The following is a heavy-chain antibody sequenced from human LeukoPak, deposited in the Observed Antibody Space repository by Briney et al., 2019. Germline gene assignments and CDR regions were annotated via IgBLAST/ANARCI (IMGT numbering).Heavy chain of an antibody. D-gene: IGHD6-13*01. J-gene: IGHJ6*03. Sequence: ASVKVSCKASGYTFTSYGISWVRQAPEQGLEWMGWISAYNGNTNYAQKLQGRVTMTTDTSTSTAYMELRSLRSEDTAVYYCARIPRIAAAGFYYYYYMDVWGKGTTVTVSS. V-gene: IGHV1-18*01. CDR2: ISAYNGNT. CDR3: ARIPRIAAAGFYYYYYMDV. CDR1: GYTFTSYG.